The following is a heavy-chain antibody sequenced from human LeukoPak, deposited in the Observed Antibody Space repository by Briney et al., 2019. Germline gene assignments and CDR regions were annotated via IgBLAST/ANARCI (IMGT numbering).Heavy chain of an antibody. CDR2: ISGSGGST. CDR1: GVTFSSYA. V-gene: IGHV3-23*01. Sequence: GGSLRLSCAASGVTFSSYAMSWVRQAPREGREWVSAISGSGGSTYYADSVKGRFTISRDNSKNTLYLQMNSLRAEDTAVYYCAKGSWNYAELDYWGQGTLVTVSS. D-gene: IGHD1-7*01. CDR3: AKGSWNYAELDY. J-gene: IGHJ4*02.